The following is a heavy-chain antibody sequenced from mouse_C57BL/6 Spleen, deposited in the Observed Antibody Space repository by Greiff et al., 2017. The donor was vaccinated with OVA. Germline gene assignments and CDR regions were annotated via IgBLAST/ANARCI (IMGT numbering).Heavy chain of an antibody. D-gene: IGHD1-1*01. CDR2: IHPNSGST. CDR3: ARSPITTVVAPDY. V-gene: IGHV1-64*01. Sequence: QVQLQQPGAELVKPGASVKLSCKASGYTFTSYWMHWVKQRPGQGLEWIGMIHPNSGSTNYNEKFKSKATLTVDKSSSTAYMQLSSLTSEDSAVDYCARSPITTVVAPDYWGQGTTLTVSS. CDR1: GYTFTSYW. J-gene: IGHJ2*01.